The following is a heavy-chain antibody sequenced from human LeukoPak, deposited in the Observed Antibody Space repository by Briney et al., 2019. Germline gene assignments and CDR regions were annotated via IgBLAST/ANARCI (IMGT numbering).Heavy chain of an antibody. Sequence: ASVKVSCKASGSTFTDYLIHWVRQAPGQGPEWMGWIITNGSGTKYAQKFQDRVTMTRDTSINTAYMELSGLRPDDTAVYYCARVPRPRDPTSSAAHQPFDYWGQGTLVTVSS. CDR1: GSTFTDYL. CDR2: IITNGSGT. J-gene: IGHJ4*02. D-gene: IGHD2-2*01. V-gene: IGHV1-2*02. CDR3: ARVPRPRDPTSSAAHQPFDY.